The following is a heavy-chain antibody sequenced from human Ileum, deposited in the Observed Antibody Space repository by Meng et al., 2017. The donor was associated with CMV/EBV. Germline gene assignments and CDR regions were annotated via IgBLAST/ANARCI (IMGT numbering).Heavy chain of an antibody. Sequence: GESLKISCAASGFTFSSYSMNWVRQATGKGLEWVSSISSSSSYIYYADPVKGRFTISRDNAKNSLYLQMNSLRAEDTAVYYCARDLRYCSSTSCYDYYYYGMDVWGQGTTVTVSS. CDR3: ARDLRYCSSTSCYDYYYYGMDV. V-gene: IGHV3-21*01. CDR2: ISSSSSYI. CDR1: GFTFSSYS. J-gene: IGHJ6*02. D-gene: IGHD2-2*01.